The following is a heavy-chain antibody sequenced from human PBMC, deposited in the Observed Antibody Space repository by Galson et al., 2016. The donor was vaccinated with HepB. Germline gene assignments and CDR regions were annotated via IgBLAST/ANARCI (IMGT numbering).Heavy chain of an antibody. CDR2: INPNSGGT. CDR3: ARGPLGYYYDRSGSLDF. Sequence: SVKVSCKASGGSFNNYGINWVRQAAGHGLEWMGWINPNSGGTIYAQSFQGRVTMTRDTSISTASMELSRLRSDDTAVYYCARGPLGYYYDRSGSLDFWGQGTLVTVSS. CDR1: GGSFNNYG. V-gene: IGHV1-2*02. D-gene: IGHD3-22*01. J-gene: IGHJ4*02.